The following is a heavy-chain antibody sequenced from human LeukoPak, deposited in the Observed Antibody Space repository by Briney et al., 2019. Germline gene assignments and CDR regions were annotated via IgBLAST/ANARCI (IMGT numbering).Heavy chain of an antibody. CDR2: INPNSGGT. CDR1: GYTFTGYY. Sequence: ASVKVSCKASGYTFTGYYMHWVRQAPGQELEWMGWINPNSGGTNYAQKFQGRVTMTRDTSISTAYMELSRLRSDDTALYYCARGGYYYDSSGYYSGDYWGQGTLVTVSS. D-gene: IGHD3-22*01. J-gene: IGHJ4*02. CDR3: ARGGYYYDSSGYYSGDY. V-gene: IGHV1-2*02.